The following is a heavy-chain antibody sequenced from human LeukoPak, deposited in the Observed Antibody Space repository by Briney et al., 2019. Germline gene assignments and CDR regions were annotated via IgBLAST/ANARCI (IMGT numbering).Heavy chain of an antibody. J-gene: IGHJ5*02. CDR3: ARDYYHGFSTYRP. Sequence: SETLSLTCTVSGASISTGDYYYSWIRQPPGKGLERIGYVYNTGGTHYNPSLKSRVTISVDRSMNQFSLELTSVTAADTAVYYCARDYYHGFSTYRPWGQGTLVTVSS. CDR2: VYNTGGT. V-gene: IGHV4-30-4*08. D-gene: IGHD3-10*01. CDR1: GASISTGDYY.